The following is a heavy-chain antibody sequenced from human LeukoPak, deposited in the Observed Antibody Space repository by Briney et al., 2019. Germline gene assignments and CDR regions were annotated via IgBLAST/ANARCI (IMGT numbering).Heavy chain of an antibody. D-gene: IGHD6-19*01. CDR3: AKGRQWLPSFDD. CDR2: ISGSGFGT. Sequence: GGSLRLSCAASGFTFSNYGMSWVRQAPGKGLEWVSAISGSGFGTYYADSVKGRFTISRDNSKNTLYLQMNSLRAEDTAVYYCAKGRQWLPSFDDWGQGTLVTVSS. J-gene: IGHJ4*02. V-gene: IGHV3-23*01. CDR1: GFTFSNYG.